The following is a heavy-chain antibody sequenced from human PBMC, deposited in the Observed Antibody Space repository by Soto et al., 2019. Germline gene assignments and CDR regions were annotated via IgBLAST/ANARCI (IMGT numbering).Heavy chain of an antibody. CDR2: ISYDGSNK. CDR1: GFTFSSYG. J-gene: IGHJ4*02. V-gene: IGHV3-30*18. D-gene: IGHD6-19*01. Sequence: PGGSLRLSCAASGFTFSSYGMHWVRQAPGKGLEWVAVISYDGSNKYYADSVKGRFTISRDNSKNTLYLQMNSLRAEDTAVYYCAKVDSSGWYFSSPHFDYWGQGTLVTVSS. CDR3: AKVDSSGWYFSSPHFDY.